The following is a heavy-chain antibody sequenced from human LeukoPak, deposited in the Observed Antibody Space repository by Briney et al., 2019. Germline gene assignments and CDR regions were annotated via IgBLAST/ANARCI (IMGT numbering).Heavy chain of an antibody. J-gene: IGHJ5*02. CDR2: INPDGSTA. Sequence: GGSLRLSCSASGFTFTTFWMNWVRQVPGKGLVWSSLINPDGSTATYADSVKGRFTISRDNAKNTVYLQLNSLGGEDTAIYYCARDLRGSPDRWGQGPLVTVSS. D-gene: IGHD3-16*01. V-gene: IGHV3-74*01. CDR3: ARDLRGSPDR. CDR1: GFTFTTFW.